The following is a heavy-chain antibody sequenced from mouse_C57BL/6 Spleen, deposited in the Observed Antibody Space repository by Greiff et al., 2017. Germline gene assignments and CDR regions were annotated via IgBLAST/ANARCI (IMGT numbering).Heavy chain of an antibody. D-gene: IGHD2-4*01. Sequence: VQLQQSGPELVKPGASVKMSCKASGYTFTDYNMHWVKQSHGKSLEWIGYLNPNNGGTSYNQKFKGKATLTVNKSSSTAYMELRSLTSEDSAVYYCAIYYDYLYYAMDYWGQGTSVTVSS. CDR3: AIYYDYLYYAMDY. V-gene: IGHV1-22*01. CDR1: GYTFTDYN. CDR2: LNPNNGGT. J-gene: IGHJ4*01.